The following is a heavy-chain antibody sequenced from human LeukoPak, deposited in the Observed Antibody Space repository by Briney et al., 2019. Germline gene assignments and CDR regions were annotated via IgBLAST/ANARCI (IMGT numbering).Heavy chain of an antibody. CDR3: AKDFEMATNSGRYFDN. CDR1: GFTFSSYW. J-gene: IGHJ4*02. Sequence: GGSLRLSCAASGFTFSSYWMSWVRQAPGKGLEWVANIKQDGSEKYYVDSVKGRFTISRDNAKNSLYLQMNSLRAEDTAVYYCAKDFEMATNSGRYFDNWGQGTLVTVSS. V-gene: IGHV3-7*01. D-gene: IGHD5-24*01. CDR2: IKQDGSEK.